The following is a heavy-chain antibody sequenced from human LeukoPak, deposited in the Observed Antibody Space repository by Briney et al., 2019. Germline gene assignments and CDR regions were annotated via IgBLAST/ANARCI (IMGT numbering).Heavy chain of an antibody. Sequence: GGSLRLSCAASGFTFSSSWMSWVRQAPGKGLEWVAHIKEDGSEKYYVDSVKGRFTISRDNTKNSLYLQMDSLRAEDTAVYYCARISIAVAGADYWGQGTLVTVSS. CDR1: GFTFSSSW. J-gene: IGHJ4*02. CDR3: ARISIAVAGADY. D-gene: IGHD6-19*01. V-gene: IGHV3-7*01. CDR2: IKEDGSEK.